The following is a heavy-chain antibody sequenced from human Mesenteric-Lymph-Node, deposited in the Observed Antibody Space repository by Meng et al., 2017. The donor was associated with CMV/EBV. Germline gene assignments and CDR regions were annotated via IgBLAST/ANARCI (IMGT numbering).Heavy chain of an antibody. D-gene: IGHD3-3*01. Sequence: SETLSLTCSVSGGSISSRNYFWGWIRQSPGKGLEWIGSIYYTETTYYTGNRYYNPSLKSRVSMSVDTSKNQFSLKLSSVTAADTAVYYCARVRGFLEWLLYYFDYWGQGTLVTVSS. CDR3: ARVRGFLEWLLYYFDY. CDR2: IYYTETT. CDR1: GGSISSRNYF. J-gene: IGHJ4*02. V-gene: IGHV4-39*07.